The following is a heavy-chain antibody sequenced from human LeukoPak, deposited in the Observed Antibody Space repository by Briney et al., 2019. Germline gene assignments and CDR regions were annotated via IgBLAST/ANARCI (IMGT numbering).Heavy chain of an antibody. CDR1: GYTFTGYY. Sequence: ASVKVSCKASGYTFTGYYMHWVRQAPGQGLEWMGWINPNSGGTNYAQKFQGRVTMTRDTSISTAYMELSRLRSDDTAVYNCARDVGMITFGGVIAPTPWLGYWGQGTLVTVSS. CDR2: INPNSGGT. D-gene: IGHD3-16*02. V-gene: IGHV1-2*02. J-gene: IGHJ4*02. CDR3: ARDVGMITFGGVIAPTPWLGY.